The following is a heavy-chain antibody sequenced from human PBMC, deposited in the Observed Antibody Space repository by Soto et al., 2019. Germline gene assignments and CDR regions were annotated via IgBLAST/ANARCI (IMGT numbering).Heavy chain of an antibody. V-gene: IGHV3-74*01. CDR3: GRGGSDSPRGMDV. CDR2: INPDGSST. D-gene: IGHD6-19*01. CDR1: GFTFSPYW. Sequence: EVQLAESGGGLVQPGGSLRLSCAASGFTFSPYWMHWVRQAPGKGMVWVTRINPDGSSTDYADSVKGRFTISRDNAKNPLYRQRNSLRAEDTAVYYCGRGGSDSPRGMDVWGQGTTVTVSS. J-gene: IGHJ6*01.